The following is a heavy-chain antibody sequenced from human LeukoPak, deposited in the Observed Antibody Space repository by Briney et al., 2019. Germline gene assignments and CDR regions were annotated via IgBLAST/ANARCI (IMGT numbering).Heavy chain of an antibody. J-gene: IGHJ4*02. CDR3: ARSAEYCGGDCSSDY. CDR2: IYPGDSDT. Sequence: GESLKISCKGSGYSFTSYWIGWVRQMPGKGLEWMGIIYPGDSDTRYSPSFQGRVTISADKSISTAYLQWSSLKASDTAMYYCARSAEYCGGDCSSDYWGQGTLVTVSS. CDR1: GYSFTSYW. V-gene: IGHV5-51*01. D-gene: IGHD2-21*02.